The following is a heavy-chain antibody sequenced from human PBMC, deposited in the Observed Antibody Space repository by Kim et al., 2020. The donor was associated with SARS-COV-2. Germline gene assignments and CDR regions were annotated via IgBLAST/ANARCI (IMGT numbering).Heavy chain of an antibody. Sequence: YADSVKGRFTISRDNSRNTLDLQMNSLRGEDTATYYCAKARSLSTVVTGFDYWGQGTLVTVSS. V-gene: IGHV3-23*01. CDR3: AKARSLSTVVTGFDY. D-gene: IGHD4-17*01. J-gene: IGHJ4*02.